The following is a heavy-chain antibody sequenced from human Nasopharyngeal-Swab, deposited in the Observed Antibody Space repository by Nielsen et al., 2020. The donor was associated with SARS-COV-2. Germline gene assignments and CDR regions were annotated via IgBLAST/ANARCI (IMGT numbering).Heavy chain of an antibody. CDR1: GFTFSSYD. V-gene: IGHV3-13*01. J-gene: IGHJ6*02. CDR2: IGTAGDT. Sequence: GGSLRLSCAASGFTFSSYDMHWVRQATGKGLEWVSAIGTAGDTYYPGSVKGRFTISRENAKNSLYLQINSLRAGDTAAYYCARSRTAMTSPYYYYGMDVWGQGTTVTVSS. CDR3: ARSRTAMTSPYYYYGMDV. D-gene: IGHD5-18*01.